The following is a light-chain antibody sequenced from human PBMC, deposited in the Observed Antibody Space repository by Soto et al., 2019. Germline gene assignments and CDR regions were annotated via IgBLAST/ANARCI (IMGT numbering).Light chain of an antibody. CDR1: QSVNSK. CDR2: GAS. V-gene: IGKV3-11*01. J-gene: IGKJ5*01. CDR3: QQRSNWPIT. Sequence: EIVMTQSPATLSVSPGERATLACRASQSVNSKIAWYQQKPGQAPRLLIYGASNRATGIPARFSGSGSGTDFTLTISSLEPEDFAVYYCQQRSNWPITFGQGTRMEIK.